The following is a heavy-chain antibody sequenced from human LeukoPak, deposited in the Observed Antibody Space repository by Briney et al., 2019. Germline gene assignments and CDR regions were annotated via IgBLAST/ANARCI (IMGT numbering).Heavy chain of an antibody. CDR1: GYTFTGYY. V-gene: IGHV1-2*02. Sequence: ASVKVSCKASGYTFTGYYMHWVRQAPGQGLEWMGWINPNSGGTNYAQKFQGRVTMTRDTSISTAYMELSRLRSDDTAVYYCARRYWNDFEDAFDIWGQGTMVTVSS. CDR2: INPNSGGT. J-gene: IGHJ3*02. CDR3: ARRYWNDFEDAFDI. D-gene: IGHD1-1*01.